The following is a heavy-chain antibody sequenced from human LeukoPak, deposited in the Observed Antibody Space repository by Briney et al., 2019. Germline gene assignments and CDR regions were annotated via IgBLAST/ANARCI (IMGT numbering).Heavy chain of an antibody. CDR2: ISGNAGST. CDR3: VRDLGGDDY. Sequence: PGGSLRLSCAASGFTLSSYAMSWVRQAPGKGLEWVSLISGNAGSTYYADSVKGRFTISRDITKNTLYLQMNSLRAEDTAVYYCVRDLGGDDYWGQGTLVTVSS. D-gene: IGHD2-21*02. J-gene: IGHJ4*02. V-gene: IGHV3-23*01. CDR1: GFTLSSYA.